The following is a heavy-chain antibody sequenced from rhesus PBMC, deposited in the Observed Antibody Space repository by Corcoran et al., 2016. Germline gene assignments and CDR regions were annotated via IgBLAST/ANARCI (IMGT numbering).Heavy chain of an antibody. Sequence: QVQLQESGPGLVKPSETLSLTCAVSGYSISSNYWNWLRPPPGKGREWIGSIYGSGGSNYLTPSLKSRVTLSVDTSKNQFSLKLSSVTAADTAVYYCARDYYEDDYGYSFDYWGQGVLVTVSS. CDR1: GYSISSNY. D-gene: IGHD3-9*01. CDR2: IYGSGGSN. J-gene: IGHJ4*01. CDR3: ARDYYEDDYGYSFDY. V-gene: IGHV4S14*01.